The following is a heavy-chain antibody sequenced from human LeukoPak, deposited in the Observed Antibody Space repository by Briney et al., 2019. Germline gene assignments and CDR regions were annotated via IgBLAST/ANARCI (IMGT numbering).Heavy chain of an antibody. V-gene: IGHV3-64*01. CDR2: ISSDGSST. CDR1: GFTFSSYW. D-gene: IGHD5-24*01. Sequence: GGSLRLSCAASGFTFSSYWMHWVRQAPEKGLEYVSAISSDGSSTYYANSVKGRFTVSRDNSKNTLYLQMGSLRAEDMAVYYCARVITRDGYNWYYFDYWGQGTLVIVSS. J-gene: IGHJ4*02. CDR3: ARVITRDGYNWYYFDY.